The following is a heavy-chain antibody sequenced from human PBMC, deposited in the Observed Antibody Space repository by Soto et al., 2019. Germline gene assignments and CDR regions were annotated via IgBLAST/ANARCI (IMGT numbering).Heavy chain of an antibody. J-gene: IGHJ5*02. CDR3: ARGMDYYDSSGYFGWFDP. V-gene: IGHV1-18*01. Sequence: QVQLVQSGAEVKKPGASVKVSCKASGYTFTSYGISWVRQAPGQGLEWMGWISAYNGNTNYAPKRKGRVTMTTDTSTSTAYMELRSLRSDDTAVYYCARGMDYYDSSGYFGWFDPWGQGTLVTVSS. CDR2: ISAYNGNT. D-gene: IGHD3-22*01. CDR1: GYTFTSYG.